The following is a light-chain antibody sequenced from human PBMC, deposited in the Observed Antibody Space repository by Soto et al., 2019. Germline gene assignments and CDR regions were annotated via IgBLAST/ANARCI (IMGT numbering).Light chain of an antibody. CDR2: AAS. CDR3: QQQGT. CDR1: RSLSSSY. V-gene: IGKV3-20*01. Sequence: EIVFTQSPGTLSLSPGERATLSCRASRSLSSSYVVWYQQKPGQAPRLLIYAASRRATGIPDRFSGSGSATEYTLTISRLEPEDFAVYYCQQQGTFGQGTKV. J-gene: IGKJ2*01.